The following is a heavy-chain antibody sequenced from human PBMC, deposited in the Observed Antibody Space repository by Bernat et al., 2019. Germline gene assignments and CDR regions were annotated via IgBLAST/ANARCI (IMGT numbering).Heavy chain of an antibody. D-gene: IGHD2-15*01. CDR1: GFTFSSHW. Sequence: EVQLVESGGGLVQPGGSLRLSCAASGFTFSSHWMTWVRQAPGKGLEWVANIKQDGSEKYYVEFVKGRLTISRDNAKNSLYLQMNSLRAEDTAVYYCAREAVVGANDDGFDIWGQGTMVTVSS. CDR2: IKQDGSEK. J-gene: IGHJ3*02. CDR3: AREAVVGANDDGFDI. V-gene: IGHV3-7*04.